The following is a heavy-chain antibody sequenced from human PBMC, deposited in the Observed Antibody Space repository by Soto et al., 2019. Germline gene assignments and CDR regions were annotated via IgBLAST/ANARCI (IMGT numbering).Heavy chain of an antibody. CDR1: GYTFTAYY. Sequence: ASVKVSCKTSGYTFTAYYIHWVRQAPRQGLEWVGWINPKTGDTKYAQKFQGRVTMTGDTSITTAYMELGRLRSDDTAVYYCARQLAYCGGDCYTEPIDYWGQGTLVTVSS. D-gene: IGHD2-21*02. CDR3: ARQLAYCGGDCYTEPIDY. V-gene: IGHV1-2*02. J-gene: IGHJ4*02. CDR2: INPKTGDT.